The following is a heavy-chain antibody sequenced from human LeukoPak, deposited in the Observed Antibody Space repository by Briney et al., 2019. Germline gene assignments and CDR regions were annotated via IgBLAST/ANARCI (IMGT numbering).Heavy chain of an antibody. D-gene: IGHD1-1*01. Sequence: GKSLRLSCAASGFTFSTYGMNWVRQAPGKGLEWVSSISGSNSYIFYADSVKGRFTVSRDNAKDPLYLQMNSLRAEDTAVYYCARALTTLTYEGYWGQGTLVTVSS. J-gene: IGHJ4*02. CDR1: GFTFSTYG. CDR3: ARALTTLTYEGY. CDR2: ISGSNSYI. V-gene: IGHV3-21*01.